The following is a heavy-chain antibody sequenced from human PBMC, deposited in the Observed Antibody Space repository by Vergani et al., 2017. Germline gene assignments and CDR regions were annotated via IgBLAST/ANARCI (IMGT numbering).Heavy chain of an antibody. CDR1: GFTFSSYS. CDR2: ISSSSSYI. V-gene: IGHV3-21*01. Sequence: EVQLVESGGGLVKPGGSLRLSCAASGFTFSSYSMNWVRQAPGKGLEWVSSISSSSSYIYYADSVKGRFTISRDNAKNSLYLQMNSLRAEDTALYYCARGGIVATIPIDYWGQGTLVTVSS. D-gene: IGHD5-12*01. CDR3: ARGGIVATIPIDY. J-gene: IGHJ4*02.